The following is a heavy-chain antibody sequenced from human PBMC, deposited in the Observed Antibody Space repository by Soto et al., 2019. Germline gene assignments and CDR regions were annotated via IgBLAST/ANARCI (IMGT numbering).Heavy chain of an antibody. Sequence: EVQLVESGGGLVKPGGSLRLSCAASGFTFSSYSMNWVRQAPGKGLEWVSCISSSRSNIYYADSVKGRFTISRDNAKNSLYLQMNSLRAEDTDVYYCARQLWVYSYEGPGMEVWGQGTTVTVSS. CDR3: ARQLWVYSYEGPGMEV. V-gene: IGHV3-21*01. CDR1: GFTFSSYS. D-gene: IGHD5-18*01. CDR2: ISSSRSNI. J-gene: IGHJ6*02.